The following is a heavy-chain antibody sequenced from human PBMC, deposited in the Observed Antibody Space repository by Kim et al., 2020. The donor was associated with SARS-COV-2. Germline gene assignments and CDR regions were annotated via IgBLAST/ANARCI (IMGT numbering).Heavy chain of an antibody. CDR3: ARDRSSSVVADV. CDR2: VRTKTYRATT. V-gene: IGHV3-49*03. D-gene: IGHD2-15*01. CDR1: GFTFDDYA. J-gene: IGHJ6*02. Sequence: GGSLRLSCSASGFTFDDYALTWYRQAPGQRLEWVGFVRTKTYRATTRYAASVEGRFTISRDDSNSIAYLQMDSLKIEDTAVYYCARDRSSSVVADVWGQG.